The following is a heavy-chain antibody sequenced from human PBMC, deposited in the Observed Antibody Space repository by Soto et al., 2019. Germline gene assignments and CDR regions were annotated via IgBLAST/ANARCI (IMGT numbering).Heavy chain of an antibody. Sequence: EVQLVETGGGLIQPGGSLRLSCAASGFTVSSNYMSWVRQAPGKGLEWVSVINSGGSTYYADSVKGRFTISRDDSKNKLHLQMNSLRAEDTAVYYCASYASDSSGYYYYYYGMDVWGQGSTVTV. CDR3: ASYASDSSGYYYYYYGMDV. V-gene: IGHV3-53*02. J-gene: IGHJ6*02. D-gene: IGHD3-22*01. CDR2: INSGGST. CDR1: GFTVSSNY.